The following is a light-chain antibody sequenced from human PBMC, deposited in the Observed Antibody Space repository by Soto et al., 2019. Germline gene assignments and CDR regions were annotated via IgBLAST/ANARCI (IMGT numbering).Light chain of an antibody. V-gene: IGKV3-11*01. CDR1: QSVSSY. Sequence: EIVLTQSPATLSLSPGERATLSCRASQSVSSYLAWYQQKPGQAPRLLIYDASNRATGIPARFSGSGSGTDFTLTISSLEPEDFAVYYFKQRSNWPLYTVGQGTKLEIK. CDR2: DAS. CDR3: KQRSNWPLYT. J-gene: IGKJ2*01.